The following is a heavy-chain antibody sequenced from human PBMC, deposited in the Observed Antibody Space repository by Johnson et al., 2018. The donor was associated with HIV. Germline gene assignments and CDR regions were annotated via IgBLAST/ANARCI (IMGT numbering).Heavy chain of an antibody. D-gene: IGHD2-15*01. Sequence: QVLLVESGGGVAQPGRSLRLSCAASGFTFRHYAMHWVRQAPGKGLEWVAVTSYDGNNEYYAESVKGRFTISRDKSKNTLYLQINSLRAEDTALYYCAKSGGHCIGGMCYDAFDIWGQGTMVTVSS. CDR3: AKSGGHCIGGMCYDAFDI. CDR1: GFTFRHYA. V-gene: IGHV3-30-3*02. CDR2: TSYDGNNE. J-gene: IGHJ3*02.